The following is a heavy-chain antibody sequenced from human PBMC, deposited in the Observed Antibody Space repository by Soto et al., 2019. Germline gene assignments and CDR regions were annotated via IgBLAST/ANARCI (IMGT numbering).Heavy chain of an antibody. D-gene: IGHD2-15*01. Sequence: GGSLRLSCAASGFTFSSYAMHWVRQAPGKGLEWVAVISYDGSNKYYADSVKGRFTISRDNSKNTLYLQMNSLRAEDTAVYYCARASEVTPGDIVVVVAATAFDYWGQGTLVTVSS. CDR2: ISYDGSNK. CDR3: ARASEVTPGDIVVVVAATAFDY. J-gene: IGHJ4*02. V-gene: IGHV3-30-3*01. CDR1: GFTFSSYA.